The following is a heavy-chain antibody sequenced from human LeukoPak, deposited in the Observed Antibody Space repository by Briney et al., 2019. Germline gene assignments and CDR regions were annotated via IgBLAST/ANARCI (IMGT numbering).Heavy chain of an antibody. J-gene: IGHJ6*02. CDR2: IYTSGST. V-gene: IGHV4-4*07. CDR3: AREDYYDSSGYPYYYGMDV. Sequence: SETLSLTCTVSGGSISSYYWSWIRQAAGKGLEWIGRIYTSGSTNYNPSIKRRVTMSVDTSKNQFSLKLSSVTAADTAVYYCAREDYYDSSGYPYYYGMDVWGQGTTVTVSS. D-gene: IGHD3-22*01. CDR1: GGSISSYY.